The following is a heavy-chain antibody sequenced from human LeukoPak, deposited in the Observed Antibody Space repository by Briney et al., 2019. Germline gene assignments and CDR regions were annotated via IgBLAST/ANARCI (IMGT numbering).Heavy chain of an antibody. CDR1: GFTFSNAW. Sequence: GGSLKLSCAASGFTFSNAWMSWAGQAPGRGLDWVGRIKSKTDGGTTDYAAPVKGRFTISRDDSKNTLYLQMNSLKTEDTAVYYCTTNEYYYYYMDVWGKGTTVTVSS. CDR2: IKSKTDGGTT. V-gene: IGHV3-15*01. J-gene: IGHJ6*03. CDR3: TTNEYYYYYMDV. D-gene: IGHD1-1*01.